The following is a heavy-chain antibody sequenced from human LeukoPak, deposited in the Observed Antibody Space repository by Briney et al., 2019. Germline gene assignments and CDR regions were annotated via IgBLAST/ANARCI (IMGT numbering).Heavy chain of an antibody. V-gene: IGHV3-33*01. CDR3: ARDKISSSGCFDY. CDR1: GFTFSSYG. CDR2: IWYDGSNK. D-gene: IGHD3-22*01. Sequence: PGGSLRLSCAASGFTFSSYGMHWVRQAPGKGLEWVAVIWYDGSNKYYADSVKGRFTISRDNSKNTPYLQMNSLRAEDTAVYYCARDKISSSGCFDYWGQGTLVTVSS. J-gene: IGHJ4*02.